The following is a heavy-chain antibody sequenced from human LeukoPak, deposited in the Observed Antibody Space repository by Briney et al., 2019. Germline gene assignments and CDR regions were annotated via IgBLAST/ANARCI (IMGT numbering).Heavy chain of an antibody. D-gene: IGHD2-15*01. Sequence: GGSLRLSCAASGFTFSSYAMSWVCQAPGKGLEWVSAISGSGGSTYYADFVKGRFTISRDNSKNTLYLQMNSLRAEDTAVYYCAKEPRYCSGGSCPYFAYWGQGTLVTVSS. CDR3: AKEPRYCSGGSCPYFAY. CDR1: GFTFSSYA. J-gene: IGHJ4*02. CDR2: ISGSGGST. V-gene: IGHV3-23*01.